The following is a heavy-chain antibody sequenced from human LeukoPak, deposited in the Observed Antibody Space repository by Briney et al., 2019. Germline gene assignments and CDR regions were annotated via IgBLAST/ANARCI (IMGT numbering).Heavy chain of an antibody. J-gene: IGHJ4*02. D-gene: IGHD6-6*01. CDR3: ARQYINSSPFDY. CDR1: GYSFTTYW. V-gene: IGHV5-51*01. Sequence: GESLKISCKASGYSFTTYWLVWVRQMPGKGLEWMGIIYPGDSDTRYSPSFQGQVTISADKSISTAYLQWSRLKASDTAMYYCARQYINSSPFDYWGQGTLVTVSS. CDR2: IYPGDSDT.